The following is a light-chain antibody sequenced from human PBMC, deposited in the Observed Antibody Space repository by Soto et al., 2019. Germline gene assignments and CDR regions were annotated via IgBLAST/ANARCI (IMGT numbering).Light chain of an antibody. Sequence: QSALTQPPSASGSPGQSVTISCTGTSSDVGGYNYVSWYQQHPGKAPKLIIYEVSKRPSGVPDRFSGSKSGSTASLTVSGLQAEDEADYYCSSYAGSNNLGVFGGGTKVTVL. CDR1: SSDVGGYNY. V-gene: IGLV2-8*01. CDR3: SSYAGSNNLGV. J-gene: IGLJ2*01. CDR2: EVS.